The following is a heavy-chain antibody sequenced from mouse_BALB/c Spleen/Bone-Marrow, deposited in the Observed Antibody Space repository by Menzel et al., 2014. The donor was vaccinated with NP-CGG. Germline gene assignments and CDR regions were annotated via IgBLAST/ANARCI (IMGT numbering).Heavy chain of an antibody. CDR3: ASKTGTGYWYFDV. Sequence: VQLQQSGGGLVKPGGSLKLSCAASGFTFSSYAMSWVRQSPEKRLEWVAEISSGGSYTYYPDTVTGRFTISGDNAKNTLYLEMSSLRSEDTAMYYCASKTGTGYWYFDVWGAGTTVTVSS. D-gene: IGHD4-1*01. J-gene: IGHJ1*01. CDR2: ISSGGSYT. CDR1: GFTFSSYA. V-gene: IGHV5-9-4*01.